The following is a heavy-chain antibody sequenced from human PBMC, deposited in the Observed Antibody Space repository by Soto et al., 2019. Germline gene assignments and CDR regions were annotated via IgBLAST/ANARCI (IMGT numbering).Heavy chain of an antibody. Sequence: SVKVSCKASGGSLSSYAISWVRQAPGQGLEWMGGIIPIFGTANYAQKFQGRVTITADESTSTAYMELSSLRSEDTAVYYCASCDYYDSSGYFGAFDIWGQGTMVTVSS. CDR2: IIPIFGTA. CDR3: ASCDYYDSSGYFGAFDI. CDR1: GGSLSSYA. J-gene: IGHJ3*02. V-gene: IGHV1-69*13. D-gene: IGHD3-22*01.